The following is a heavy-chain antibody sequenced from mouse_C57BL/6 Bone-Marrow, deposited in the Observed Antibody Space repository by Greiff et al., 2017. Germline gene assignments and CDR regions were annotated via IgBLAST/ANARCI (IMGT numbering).Heavy chain of an antibody. CDR2: IHPSDSDT. CDR1: GYTFTSYW. J-gene: IGHJ4*01. CDR3: AIERLRRPPAMDY. Sequence: LQQPGASVKVSCKASGYTFTSYWMHWVKQRPGQGLEWIGRIHPSDSDTNYNQKFKGKATLTVDKSSSTAYMQLSSLTSEDSAVYYCAIERLRRPPAMDYWGQGTSVTVSS. V-gene: IGHV1-74*01. D-gene: IGHD2-4*01.